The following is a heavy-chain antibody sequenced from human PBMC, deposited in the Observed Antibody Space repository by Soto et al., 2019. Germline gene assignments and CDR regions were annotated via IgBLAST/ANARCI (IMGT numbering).Heavy chain of an antibody. CDR1: GFIFENFV. Sequence: PGGSLRLSCAASGFIFENFVMSWVRQAPGKGLEWISSISGSGFKKYYADSVKGRFTISRDNSKSTVYLELNNLSAEDTAVYHCAKNQGVELVPLATVDWFDPWGQGSVGTVSS. CDR3: AKNQGVELVPLATVDWFDP. D-gene: IGHD1-26*01. V-gene: IGHV3-23*01. CDR2: ISGSGFKK. J-gene: IGHJ5*02.